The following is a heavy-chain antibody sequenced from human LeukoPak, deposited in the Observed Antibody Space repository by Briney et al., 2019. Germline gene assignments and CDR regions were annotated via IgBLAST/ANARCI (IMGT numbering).Heavy chain of an antibody. D-gene: IGHD3-10*01. J-gene: IGHJ4*02. CDR2: INHSGST. CDR3: ARRYYYNLGSFPFDF. Sequence: SETLSLTCAVYGGSFGGYYWSWIRQPPGKGLEWIGEINHSGSTNYNPSLKSRVTISVDTSKNQFYLNLSSVTAADTAVYYCARRYYYNLGSFPFDFWGQGTLVTVSS. V-gene: IGHV4-34*01. CDR1: GGSFGGYY.